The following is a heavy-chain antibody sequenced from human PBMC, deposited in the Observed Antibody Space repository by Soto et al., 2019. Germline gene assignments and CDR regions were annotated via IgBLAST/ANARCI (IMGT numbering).Heavy chain of an antibody. CDR2: IWYDGSNK. D-gene: IGHD2-2*01. CDR3: ASSPVPAAMRAGWFDP. CDR1: GFTFSSYG. J-gene: IGHJ5*02. Sequence: QVQLVESGGGVVQLGRSLRLSCAASGFTFSSYGMHWVRQAPGKGLEWVAVIWYDGSNKYYADSVKGRFTISRDNSKNTLYLQMNSLRAEDTAVYYCASSPVPAAMRAGWFDPWGQGTLVTVSS. V-gene: IGHV3-33*01.